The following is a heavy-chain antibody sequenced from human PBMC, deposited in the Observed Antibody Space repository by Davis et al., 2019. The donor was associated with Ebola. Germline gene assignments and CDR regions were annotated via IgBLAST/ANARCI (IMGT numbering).Heavy chain of an antibody. CDR2: ISGSGGST. Sequence: PGGSLRLSCAASGFTFSSYAMSWVRQAPGKGLEWVSAISGSGGSTYYADSVKGRFTISRDNSKNTLYLQMNSLRAEDTAVYYCAKKGAIWYDSSGYYDYWGQGTLVTVSS. J-gene: IGHJ4*02. V-gene: IGHV3-23*01. CDR3: AKKGAIWYDSSGYYDY. CDR1: GFTFSSYA. D-gene: IGHD3-22*01.